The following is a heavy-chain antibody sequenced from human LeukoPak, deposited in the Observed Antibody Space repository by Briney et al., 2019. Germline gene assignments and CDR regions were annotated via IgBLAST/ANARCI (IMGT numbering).Heavy chain of an antibody. Sequence: SETLSLTCTVSGGSISNYYWSWIRQPPGKGLEWIGYIDHSGDTNYNPSLKSRVTISVDTSKNQFSLKLRSVTAADTAVYSCARQNHADFDYWGRGTLVTVFS. J-gene: IGHJ4*02. CDR2: IDHSGDT. V-gene: IGHV4-59*08. CDR1: GGSISNYY. CDR3: ARQNHADFDY. D-gene: IGHD1-14*01.